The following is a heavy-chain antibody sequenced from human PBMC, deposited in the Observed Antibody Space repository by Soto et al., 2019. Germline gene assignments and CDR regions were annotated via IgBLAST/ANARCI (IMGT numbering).Heavy chain of an antibody. CDR2: ISGHNSNT. V-gene: IGHV1-18*01. Sequence: HVELEQSGTDVKKPGASVTVSCRASGYTFTNYGINWVRQAPGHGLEWMGWISGHNSNTSHAQNFQGRVTKTTDTSTSTAYLDLRSLTSGDTGIYYCARGPAYNSGWYRDWFDAWGQGTLVTVSS. CDR1: GYTFTNYG. CDR3: ARGPAYNSGWYRDWFDA. D-gene: IGHD6-19*01. J-gene: IGHJ5*02.